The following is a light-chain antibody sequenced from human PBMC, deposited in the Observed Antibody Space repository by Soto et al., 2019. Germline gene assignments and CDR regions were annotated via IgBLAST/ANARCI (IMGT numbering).Light chain of an antibody. V-gene: IGKV1-5*03. Sequence: DIQMTQSPSTLSASIGDRVTITCQASQSISSWLACYQQKPGKAPEVLIYKASSLESGDPSRLSGSVSGTEFTLTISSLQRDDFATYCYQQYNRHPWTFGQGTKVEI. CDR3: QQYNRHPWT. CDR2: KAS. CDR1: QSISSW. J-gene: IGKJ1*01.